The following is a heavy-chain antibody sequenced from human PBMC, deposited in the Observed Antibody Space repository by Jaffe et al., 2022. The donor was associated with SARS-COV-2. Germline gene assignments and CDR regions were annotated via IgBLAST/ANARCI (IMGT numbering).Heavy chain of an antibody. CDR1: GYTFTSYD. CDR3: ARAGYCSGGSCYSHDDVDY. V-gene: IGHV1-8*01. J-gene: IGHJ4*02. D-gene: IGHD2-15*01. CDR2: MNPNSGNT. Sequence: QVQLVQSGAEVKKPGASVKVSCKASGYTFTSYDINWVRQATGQGLEWMGWMNPNSGNTGYAQKFQGRVTMTRNTSISTAYMELSSLRSEDTAVYYCARAGYCSGGSCYSHDDVDYWGQGTLVTVSS.